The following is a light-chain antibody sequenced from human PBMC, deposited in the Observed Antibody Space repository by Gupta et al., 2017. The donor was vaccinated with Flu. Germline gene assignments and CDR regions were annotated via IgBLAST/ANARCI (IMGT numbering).Light chain of an antibody. CDR2: QDT. CDR1: RFGDKF. CDR3: QTWDSSTVV. Sequence: TCSGHRFGDKFAYRYHQAPGQSPVFVIYQDTKRPSGIPYRFSGSNSGDTATLTISGTQAMDEAYHYCQTWDSSTVVFGGGTKLTVL. V-gene: IGLV3-1*01. J-gene: IGLJ2*01.